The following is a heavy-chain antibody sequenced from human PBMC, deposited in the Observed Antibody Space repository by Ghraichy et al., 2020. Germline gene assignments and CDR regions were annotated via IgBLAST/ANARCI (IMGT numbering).Heavy chain of an antibody. CDR3: AATPDTMFYYYYGMDV. CDR1: GYTFTSYG. J-gene: IGHJ6*02. V-gene: IGHV1-18*01. CDR2: ISAYNGNT. Sequence: SVKVSCKASGYTFTSYGISWVRQAPGQGLEWMGWISAYNGNTNYAQKLQGRVTMTTDTSTSTAYMELRSLRSDDTAVYYCAATPDTMFYYYYGMDVWGQATTVTVSS. D-gene: IGHD2-15*01.